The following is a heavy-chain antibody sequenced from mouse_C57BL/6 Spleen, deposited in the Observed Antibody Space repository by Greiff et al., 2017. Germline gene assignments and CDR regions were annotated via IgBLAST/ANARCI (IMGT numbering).Heavy chain of an antibody. CDR1: GYAFSSSW. D-gene: IGHD2-1*01. CDR3: ARDGNSAWFAY. J-gene: IGHJ3*01. V-gene: IGHV1-82*01. Sequence: QVQLKQSGPELVKPGASVKISCKASGYAFSSSWMNWVKQRPGKGLEWIGRIYPGDGDTNYNGKFKGKATLTADQSSSTAYMQLSSLTSEDSAVYFCARDGNSAWFAYWGQGTLVTVSA. CDR2: IYPGDGDT.